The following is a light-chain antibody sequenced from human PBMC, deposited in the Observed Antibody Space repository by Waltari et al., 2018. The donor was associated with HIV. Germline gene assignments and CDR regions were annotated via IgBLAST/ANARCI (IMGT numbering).Light chain of an antibody. CDR1: RYNIGSNP. CDR3: AAWDDSLDGL. CDR2: DNN. J-gene: IGLJ2*01. Sequence: QSVLTTPPSASGTTGQRVTISCSGRRYNIGSNPVSWYQHLPGTAPTLLISDNNQRPSGVPDRFSGSKSGTSASLAISGLQSEDEGDYYCAAWDDSLDGLFGGGTKLTV. V-gene: IGLV1-44*01.